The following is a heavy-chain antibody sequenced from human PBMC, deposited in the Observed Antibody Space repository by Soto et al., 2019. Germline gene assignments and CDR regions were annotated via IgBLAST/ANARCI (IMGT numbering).Heavy chain of an antibody. D-gene: IGHD6-13*01. Sequence: QVHLVQSGAEVKSPGSWGRVSCKALGGTFSSHVVSWVRRAPGQGLEWMGGIVLNFVTVNYAQKFQGRVTITADKSTSTAYMELSSLRSDDSAIYYCASGQQLLGDFDYWGQGTLVTVSS. J-gene: IGHJ4*02. CDR1: GGTFSSHV. V-gene: IGHV1-69*14. CDR2: IVLNFVTV. CDR3: ASGQQLLGDFDY.